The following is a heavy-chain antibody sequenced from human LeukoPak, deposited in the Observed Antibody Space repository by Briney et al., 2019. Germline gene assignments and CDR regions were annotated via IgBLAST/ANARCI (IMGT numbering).Heavy chain of an antibody. CDR2: IYYSGNA. CDR1: GGSISSSNYY. Sequence: SETLSLTCTVSGGSISSSNYYWGWIRQPPGKGLEWIGNIYYSGNAYYNPSLKSRVTISVDTSKNQFSLKLSSVTAADTAVYYCARTSSSQYYYDSSGIFDSWGQGTLVTVSS. V-gene: IGHV4-39*07. D-gene: IGHD3-22*01. J-gene: IGHJ4*02. CDR3: ARTSSSQYYYDSSGIFDS.